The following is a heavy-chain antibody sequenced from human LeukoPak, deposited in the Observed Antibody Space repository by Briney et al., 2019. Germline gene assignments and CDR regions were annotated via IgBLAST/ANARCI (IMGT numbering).Heavy chain of an antibody. CDR3: ASRHYDSSGYSPASDAFDI. J-gene: IGHJ3*02. CDR1: GGSISSSAYY. CDR2: IYYSGRT. V-gene: IGHV4-39*07. D-gene: IGHD3-22*01. Sequence: SETLSLTCTVSGGSISSSAYYWDWIRQPPGKGLEWIGSIYYSGRTYYNPSLKSRVTISGDTSKNQFSLKLSSVTAADTAVYYCASRHYDSSGYSPASDAFDIWGQGTMVTVSS.